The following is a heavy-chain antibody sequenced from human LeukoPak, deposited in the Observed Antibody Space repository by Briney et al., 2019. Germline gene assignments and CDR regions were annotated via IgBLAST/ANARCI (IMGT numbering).Heavy chain of an antibody. CDR1: GYTLNKYG. J-gene: IGHJ4*02. Sequence: GASVKVSCKASGYTLNKYGMSWVRQAPGQGLEWLGWINTYNGNTKLGEKFQGRVTMTTDTSTSTVYMELTSLRTDDTAVYFWARDTPQHLIRFDYGGQGTLVTVSS. CDR3: ARDTPQHLIRFDY. D-gene: IGHD6-13*01. V-gene: IGHV1-18*01. CDR2: INTYNGNT.